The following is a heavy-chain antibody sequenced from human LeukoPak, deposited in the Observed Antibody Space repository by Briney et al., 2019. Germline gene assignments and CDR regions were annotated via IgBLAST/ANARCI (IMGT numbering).Heavy chain of an antibody. V-gene: IGHV1-46*01. J-gene: IGHJ4*02. CDR3: ARHLNPLYYYDWGY. D-gene: IGHD3-22*01. Sequence: ASVKVSCKASGYTFTSNYIHWVRQAPGQGLEWMGMIYPRDGSTSYAQKFQGRVTVTRDTSTSTVHMELSGLRSEDTAVYYCARHLNPLYYYDWGYWGQGTLVTVSS. CDR1: GYTFTSNY. CDR2: IYPRDGST.